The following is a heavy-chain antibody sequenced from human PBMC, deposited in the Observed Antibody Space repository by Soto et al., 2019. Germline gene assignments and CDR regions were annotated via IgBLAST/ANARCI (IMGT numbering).Heavy chain of an antibody. CDR2: ISSEGHTI. Sequence: QVQLVESGGGVVQPRRSLRLSCAASGFTFSSFSMHWIRQAPGKGLDWVAVISSEGHTIYYADSVKGRFTISRDNSRSTVYMQVNSLRDDDTALYYCAKSSPYWCRGDYWGQGTLVTVSS. D-gene: IGHD3-10*01. CDR3: AKSSPYWCRGDY. J-gene: IGHJ4*02. CDR1: GFTFSSFS. V-gene: IGHV3-30*18.